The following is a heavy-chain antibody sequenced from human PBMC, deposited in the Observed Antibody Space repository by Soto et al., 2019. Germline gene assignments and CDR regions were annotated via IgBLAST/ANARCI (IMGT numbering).Heavy chain of an antibody. CDR2: ISGSGGST. CDR1: GFTFSSYA. J-gene: IGHJ5*02. V-gene: IGHV3-23*01. Sequence: EVQLLESGGGLVQPGGSLRLSCAASGFTFSSYAMSWVRQAPGKGLEWVSAISGSGGSTYYVDSVKGRFTISRDNSKNTLYLQMNSLRAEDTAVYYCAKDLTVCSSTSCYPGRFDPWGQGTLVTVSS. D-gene: IGHD2-2*01. CDR3: AKDLTVCSSTSCYPGRFDP.